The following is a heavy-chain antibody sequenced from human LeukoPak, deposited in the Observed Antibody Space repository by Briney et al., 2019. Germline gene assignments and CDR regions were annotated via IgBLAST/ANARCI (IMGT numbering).Heavy chain of an antibody. J-gene: IGHJ6*02. Sequence: SETLSLTCTVSGGSISSGSYYWSWIRQPAGKGLEWIGRIYTSGSTNCNPSLKSRVTISVDTSKNQFSLKLSSVTAADTAVYYCASRIYDYGDPSSLYYYYGMDVWGQGTTVTVSS. CDR1: GGSISSGSYY. CDR3: ASRIYDYGDPSSLYYYYGMDV. V-gene: IGHV4-61*02. CDR2: IYTSGST. D-gene: IGHD4-17*01.